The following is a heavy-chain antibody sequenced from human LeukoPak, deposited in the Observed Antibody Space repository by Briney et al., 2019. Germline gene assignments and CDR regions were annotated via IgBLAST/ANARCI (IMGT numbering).Heavy chain of an antibody. D-gene: IGHD5/OR15-5a*01. CDR1: GASINSHW. CDR2: IHNSGKT. V-gene: IGHV4-59*08. CDR3: ATHVLFDSNHYSYWFDP. J-gene: IGHJ5*02. Sequence: SETLSLTCSVSGASINSHWWSWLRQPPGRGLEWIAYIHNSGKTNYNPSRKSPVTISLDTSKNQVSLMLTSVTAADTAVYFCATHVLFDSNHYSYWFDPWGQGTLVTVSS.